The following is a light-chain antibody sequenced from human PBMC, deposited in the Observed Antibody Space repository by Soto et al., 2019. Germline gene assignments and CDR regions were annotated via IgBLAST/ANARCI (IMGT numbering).Light chain of an antibody. CDR2: RSD. CDR1: NSNIGGND. V-gene: IGLV1-44*01. CDR3: SSYTSSSTVV. J-gene: IGLJ2*01. Sequence: QSVLTQPPSASGTPGQRVAFSCSGSNSNIGGNDVNWFQHLPGTAPRLLLYRSDQRPSGVPDRFSGSKSGTSASLAINGLLSEDEAEYYCSSYTSSSTVVFGGGTKVTVL.